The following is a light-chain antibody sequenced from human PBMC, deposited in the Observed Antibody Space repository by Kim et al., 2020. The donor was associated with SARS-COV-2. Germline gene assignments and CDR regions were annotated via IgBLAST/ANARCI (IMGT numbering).Light chain of an antibody. J-gene: IGKJ1*01. CDR3: HQYYSTPPT. CDR1: QSVLYSSNNKNY. Sequence: DIVMTQSPDSLAVSLGERATINCKSSQSVLYSSNNKNYLAWYQQKPGQPPKLLIYWASTRESGVPDRFSGSGSGTDFTLTISSLQAEDVAVYYCHQYYSTPPTFGQGTKV. V-gene: IGKV4-1*01. CDR2: WAS.